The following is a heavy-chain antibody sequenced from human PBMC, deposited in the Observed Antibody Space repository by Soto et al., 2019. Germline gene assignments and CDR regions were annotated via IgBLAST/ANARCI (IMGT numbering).Heavy chain of an antibody. CDR1: GGSISSGDYY. D-gene: IGHD3-22*01. Sequence: SETLSLTCTVSGGSISSGDYYWSWIRQPPGKGLEWIGYIYYSGSTYYNPSLKSRVTISVDTSKNQFSLKLSSVTAADTAVYYCARVPYYYDSSGPLLDYWGQGTLVTVSS. J-gene: IGHJ4*02. V-gene: IGHV4-30-4*01. CDR3: ARVPYYYDSSGPLLDY. CDR2: IYYSGST.